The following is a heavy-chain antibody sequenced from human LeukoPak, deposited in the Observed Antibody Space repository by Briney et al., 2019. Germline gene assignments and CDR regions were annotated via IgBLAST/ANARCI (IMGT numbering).Heavy chain of an antibody. V-gene: IGHV4-30-4*01. CDR3: ARDLLNEGNHLDY. CDR2: IYYSGST. CDR1: GGSISSGDYY. D-gene: IGHD4-23*01. Sequence: TSSQTLSLTCTVSGGSISSGDYYWSWIRQPPGKGLEWIGYIYYSGSTYYNPSLKSRVTISADTSKNQFSLKLSSVTAADTAVYYCARDLLNEGNHLDYWGQGTLVTVSS. J-gene: IGHJ4*02.